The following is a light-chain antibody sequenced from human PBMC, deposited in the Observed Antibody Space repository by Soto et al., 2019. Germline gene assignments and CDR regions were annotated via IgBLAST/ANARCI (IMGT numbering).Light chain of an antibody. J-gene: IGKJ5*01. V-gene: IGKV3-20*01. CDR3: QQYGTSIT. CDR1: EWFSGKN. Sequence: PGDRVSLSCGASEWFSGKNLAWYQHKPGQSPRLLIYSSSIRASGVPDRFRGSGSGTVFTLTITRLEPEDFAVYYCQQYGTSITFGQGTRLETK. CDR2: SSS.